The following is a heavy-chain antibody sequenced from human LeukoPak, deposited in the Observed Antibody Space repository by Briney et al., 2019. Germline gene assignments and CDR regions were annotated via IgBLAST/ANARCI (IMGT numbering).Heavy chain of an antibody. J-gene: IGHJ5*02. V-gene: IGHV3-11*01. D-gene: IGHD6-13*01. CDR2: ISTSGTAI. Sequence: GGSLRLSCAASGFTFSDYYMTWIRQAPGKGLEWVSYISTSGTAIYYADSVKGRFTISRDNSRNSLYLQMNSLRSEDTAVYYCAADRWGRTAAGSNWFDPWGQGTLVTVSS. CDR3: AADRWGRTAAGSNWFDP. CDR1: GFTFSDYY.